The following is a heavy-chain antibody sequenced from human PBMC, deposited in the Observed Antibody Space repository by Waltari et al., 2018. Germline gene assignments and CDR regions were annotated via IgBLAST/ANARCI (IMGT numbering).Heavy chain of an antibody. Sequence: EVQLVESGGGLVQPGGSLRLSCAASGFTFSSYSMNWVRQAPVKGLEWVSYISSSSSTIYYADSVKGRFTISRDNAKNSLYLQMNSLRAEDTAVYYCAREVISGSSSGDYWGQGTLVTVSS. V-gene: IGHV3-48*01. J-gene: IGHJ4*02. CDR3: AREVISGSSSGDY. CDR1: GFTFSSYS. D-gene: IGHD1-26*01. CDR2: ISSSSSTI.